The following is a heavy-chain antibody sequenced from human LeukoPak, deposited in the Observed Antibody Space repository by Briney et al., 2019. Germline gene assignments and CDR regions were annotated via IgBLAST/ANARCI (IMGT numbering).Heavy chain of an antibody. CDR3: ARGGITMVRGVIIKGRKKFDY. D-gene: IGHD3-10*01. J-gene: IGHJ4*02. Sequence: TSETLSLTCAVYGGSFSGYYWSWIRQPPGKGLEWIGEINHSGSTNYNPSLKSRVTISVDTSKNQFSLKLSSVTAADTAVYYCARGGITMVRGVIIKGRKKFDYWGQGTLVTVSS. CDR1: GGSFSGYY. CDR2: INHSGST. V-gene: IGHV4-34*01.